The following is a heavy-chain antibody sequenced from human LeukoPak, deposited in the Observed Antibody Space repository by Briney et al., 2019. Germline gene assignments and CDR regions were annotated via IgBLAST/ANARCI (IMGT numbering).Heavy chain of an antibody. CDR1: GGSISSYY. CDR2: IYYSGST. D-gene: IGHD3-22*01. Sequence: SETLSLTCTVSGGSISSYYWSWIRQPPGKGLEWIGYIYYSGSTNYNPSLKSRVTISVDTSKNQFSLKLSSVTAADTAVYYCARDLVFITYYYGSSGYYSDYWGQGTLVTVSS. J-gene: IGHJ4*02. V-gene: IGHV4-59*12. CDR3: ARDLVFITYYYGSSGYYSDY.